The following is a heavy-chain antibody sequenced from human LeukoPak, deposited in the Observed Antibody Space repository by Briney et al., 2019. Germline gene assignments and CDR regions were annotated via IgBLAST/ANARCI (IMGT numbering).Heavy chain of an antibody. CDR1: GYSFDYYW. J-gene: IGHJ4*02. CDR2: IYPDDSDS. D-gene: IGHD3-3*01. Sequence: GESLKVSCKASGYSFDYYWIAWVRQMPGKGLEWMGIIYPDDSDSTYSPSFQGQVTISVDKSINTAYLQWSSLKASNTAIYYCARVGSVTNFGVVSYYFDYWGQGTLVTVSS. V-gene: IGHV5-51*01. CDR3: ARVGSVTNFGVVSYYFDY.